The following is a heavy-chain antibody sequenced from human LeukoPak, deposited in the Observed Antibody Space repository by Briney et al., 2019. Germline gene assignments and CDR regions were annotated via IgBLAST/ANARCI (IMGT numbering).Heavy chain of an antibody. J-gene: IGHJ4*02. CDR1: GFTFSSYW. V-gene: IGHV3-20*04. Sequence: GGSLRLSCAASGFTFSSYWMSWVRQAPGKGLEWVSGINWNGGSTGYADSVKGRFTISRDNAKNSLYLQMNSLRAEDTALYYCARDHPLIAATGSFDYWGQGTLVTVSS. CDR2: INWNGGST. CDR3: ARDHPLIAATGSFDY. D-gene: IGHD6-13*01.